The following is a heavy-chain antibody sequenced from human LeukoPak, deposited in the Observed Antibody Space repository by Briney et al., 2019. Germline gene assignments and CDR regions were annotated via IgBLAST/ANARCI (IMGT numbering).Heavy chain of an antibody. Sequence: ASVKVSCKASGYTFTGYYMHWVRQAPGQGLEWMGWINPNSGGTNYAQNFQGRVTMTRDTSISTLYMELASLKSVDTAVFYCAREDGLGSFYNGFDFWGQGTLITVSS. CDR3: AREDGLGSFYNGFDF. D-gene: IGHD3-10*01. CDR2: INPNSGGT. V-gene: IGHV1-2*02. J-gene: IGHJ4*02. CDR1: GYTFTGYY.